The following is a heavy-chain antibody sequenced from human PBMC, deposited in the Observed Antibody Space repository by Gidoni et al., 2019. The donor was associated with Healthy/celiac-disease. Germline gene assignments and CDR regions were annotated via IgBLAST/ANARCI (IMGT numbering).Heavy chain of an antibody. Sequence: EVQLLESGGALVQPGGSLSLSCAASGFTFSSYAMSWVRQAPGKGLEWVSAISGSGGSTYYADSVKGRFTISRYNSKNTLYLQMNSMRAEDTAVYYCAKDSSEGTMIVVVPFDYWGQGTLVTVSS. V-gene: IGHV3-23*01. CDR2: ISGSGGST. CDR3: AKDSSEGTMIVVVPFDY. CDR1: GFTFSSYA. J-gene: IGHJ4*02. D-gene: IGHD3-22*01.